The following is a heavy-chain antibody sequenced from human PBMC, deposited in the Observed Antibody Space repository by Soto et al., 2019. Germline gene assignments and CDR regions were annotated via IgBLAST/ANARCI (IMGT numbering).Heavy chain of an antibody. J-gene: IGHJ6*02. V-gene: IGHV1-2*02. Sequence: ASVKVSCKASGYTFTGYYIHWVRQAPGQRLEWMGYINPSSGGPNYAQKFHGRVTMTRDTSISTAYMELSSLRSDDTAVYYCARDYWSGDRYYYGMDVWGQGTTVTVSS. D-gene: IGHD3-3*01. CDR1: GYTFTGYY. CDR3: ARDYWSGDRYYYGMDV. CDR2: INPSSGGP.